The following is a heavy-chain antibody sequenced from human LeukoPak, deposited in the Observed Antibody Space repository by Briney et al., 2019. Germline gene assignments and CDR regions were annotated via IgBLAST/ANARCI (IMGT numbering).Heavy chain of an antibody. Sequence: SETLSLTCAVSGGSISSTNWWSWARQPPGKGLEWIGEIYRSGTTNYKPSLKSRVTISLDKSRNHFSLKLSSVTAADTAIYYCARDFSSSSTVYYYYYMDVWGKGTTVTVSS. CDR1: GGSISSTNW. D-gene: IGHD6-6*01. CDR2: IYRSGTT. CDR3: ARDFSSSSTVYYYYYMDV. J-gene: IGHJ6*03. V-gene: IGHV4-4*02.